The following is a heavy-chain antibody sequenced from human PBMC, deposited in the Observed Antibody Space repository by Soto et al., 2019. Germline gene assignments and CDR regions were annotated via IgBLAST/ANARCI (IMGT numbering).Heavy chain of an antibody. J-gene: IGHJ3*02. D-gene: IGHD6-19*01. CDR1: GGSFSGYY. V-gene: IGHV4-34*01. Sequence: SDTLSLTCAVYGGSFSGYYWSWIRQPPGKGLEWIGEINHSGSTNYNPSLKSRVTISVDTSKNQFSLKLSSVTAADTAVYYCARGVKRPAVAGTGNAFDIWGQGTMVTVSS. CDR2: INHSGST. CDR3: ARGVKRPAVAGTGNAFDI.